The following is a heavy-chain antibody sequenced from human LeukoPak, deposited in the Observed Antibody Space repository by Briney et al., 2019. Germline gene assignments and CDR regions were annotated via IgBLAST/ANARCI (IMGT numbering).Heavy chain of an antibody. J-gene: IGHJ6*02. CDR3: AREGYGSGRRLGMDV. D-gene: IGHD3-10*01. V-gene: IGHV1-46*01. Sequence: ASVKVSCKASGYTFINYYMHWVRQAPGQGLEWMGIINPSGGSTTYAQKIQGRVTLTTDTSTSTVYMGLSSLRSDDTSVYYCAREGYGSGRRLGMDVWGQGTTVTVSS. CDR2: INPSGGST. CDR1: GYTFINYY.